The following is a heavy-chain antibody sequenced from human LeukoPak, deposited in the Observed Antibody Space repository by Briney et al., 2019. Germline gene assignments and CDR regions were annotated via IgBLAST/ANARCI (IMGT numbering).Heavy chain of an antibody. Sequence: SETLSLTCGVYGGSFSGYYWGWIRQPPGKGLEWIGSIYYSGSTYYNPSLKSRVTISVDTSKNQFSLKLSSVTAADTAVYYCARLPRYCSGGSCYIFDYWGQGTLVTVSS. D-gene: IGHD2-15*01. J-gene: IGHJ4*02. CDR1: GGSFSGYY. CDR2: IYYSGST. V-gene: IGHV4-39*01. CDR3: ARLPRYCSGGSCYIFDY.